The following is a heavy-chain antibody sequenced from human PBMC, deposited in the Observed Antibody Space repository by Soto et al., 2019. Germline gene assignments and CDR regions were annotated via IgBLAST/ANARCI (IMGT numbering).Heavy chain of an antibody. V-gene: IGHV1-18*01. D-gene: IGHD3-9*01. Sequence: QVQLVQSGAEVKKPGASVKVSCKASGYTFTSYGISWVRQAPGQGLEWMGWISAYNGNTNYAQKLQGRVTMTTDTSTSTAYMELRSLRSDDRAVYYCARSPSRVRYFDWSPSYWGQGTLVTVSS. CDR2: ISAYNGNT. J-gene: IGHJ4*02. CDR1: GYTFTSYG. CDR3: ARSPSRVRYFDWSPSY.